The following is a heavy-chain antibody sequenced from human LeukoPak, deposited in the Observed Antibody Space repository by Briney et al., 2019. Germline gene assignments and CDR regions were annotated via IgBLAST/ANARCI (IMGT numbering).Heavy chain of an antibody. CDR1: GFTFSSYW. J-gene: IGHJ3*02. Sequence: GGSLRLSCAASGFTFSSYWMSWVRQAPGKGLEWVANIKQDGSEKYYVDSVKGRFTISRDNAKNTLYLQMNSLRAEDTAVYYCARGGSLLRNAFDIWGQGTMVTVSS. D-gene: IGHD2-15*01. CDR3: ARGGSLLRNAFDI. V-gene: IGHV3-7*01. CDR2: IKQDGSEK.